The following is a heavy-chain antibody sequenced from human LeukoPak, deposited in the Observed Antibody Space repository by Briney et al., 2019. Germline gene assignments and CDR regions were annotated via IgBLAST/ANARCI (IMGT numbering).Heavy chain of an antibody. CDR3: ARGGLGDAFDI. Sequence: PSETLSLTCSVSGYSISSGFYWSWIRQPPGKGLEWIGEINHSGSTNYNPSLKSRVTISVDTSKNQFSLKLSSVTAADTAVYYCARGGLGDAFDIWGQGTMVTVSS. V-gene: IGHV4-38-2*02. CDR1: GYSISSGFY. J-gene: IGHJ3*02. CDR2: INHSGST. D-gene: IGHD1-26*01.